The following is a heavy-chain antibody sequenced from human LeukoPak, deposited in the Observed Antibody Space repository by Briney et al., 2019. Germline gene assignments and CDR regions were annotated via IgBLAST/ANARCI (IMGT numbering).Heavy chain of an antibody. J-gene: IGHJ5*02. V-gene: IGHV4-34*01. CDR2: INHSGST. D-gene: IGHD5-12*01. CDR1: GGSISSYY. Sequence: SETLSLTCTVSGGSISSYYWSWIRQPPGKGLEWIGEINHSGSTNYNPSLKSRVTISVDTSKNQFSLKLSSVTAADTAVYYCARHDIVATVAVDPWGQGTLVTVSS. CDR3: ARHDIVATVAVDP.